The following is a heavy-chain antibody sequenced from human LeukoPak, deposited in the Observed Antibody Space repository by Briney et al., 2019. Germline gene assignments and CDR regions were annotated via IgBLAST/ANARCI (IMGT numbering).Heavy chain of an antibody. Sequence: PSETLSLTCTVSGGSISTYHWSWIRQPPGKGLEWIGYIHYSGAINYNPSLKSRVTISVDTSKNQFSLKLTSVTAADTAVYYCARGTVTTDYFLHWGQGTLVTVSP. CDR3: ARGTVTTDYFLH. CDR1: GGSISTYH. CDR2: IHYSGAI. J-gene: IGHJ1*01. D-gene: IGHD4-17*01. V-gene: IGHV4-59*01.